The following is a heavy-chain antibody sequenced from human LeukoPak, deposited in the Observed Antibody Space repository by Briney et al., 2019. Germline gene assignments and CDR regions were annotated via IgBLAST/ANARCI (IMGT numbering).Heavy chain of an antibody. CDR3: ARAPPYGDYDH. J-gene: IGHJ5*02. D-gene: IGHD4-17*01. V-gene: IGHV3-7*03. CDR2: IKQDGSEK. Sequence: PGGSLRLSCAASGFTFSSYWMSWVRQAPGKGLEWVANIKQDGSEKYYVDPVKGRFTISRDTAKNSLYLQMNSLRAEDTAVYYCARAPPYGDYDHWGQGTLVTVSA. CDR1: GFTFSSYW.